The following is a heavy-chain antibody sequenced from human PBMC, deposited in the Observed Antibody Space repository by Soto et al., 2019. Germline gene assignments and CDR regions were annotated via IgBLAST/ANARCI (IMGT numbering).Heavy chain of an antibody. CDR2: IHYSGST. V-gene: IGHV4-31*03. D-gene: IGHD2-21*02. CDR3: ARENLPYCGSGCYSSPFDY. CDR1: GGSINSDDYY. J-gene: IGHJ4*02. Sequence: QVQLQESGPGLVKPSQTLSLTCTVSGGSINSDDYYWSWLRQHPGKGLEWIGYIHYSGSTSYNPSLKSRVNTSLDTSKNQFTLERTSVTAADTAVYYCARENLPYCGSGCYSSPFDYWGQGAPVPVSS.